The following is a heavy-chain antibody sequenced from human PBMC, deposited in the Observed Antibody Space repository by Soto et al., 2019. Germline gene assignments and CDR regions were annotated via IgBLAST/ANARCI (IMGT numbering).Heavy chain of an antibody. CDR3: AKDLGNGLGSYGYYYYYAMDV. Sequence: PGGSLRLSCAASGFTFSSFAMHWVRQAPGKGLEWVAVISYDGSYKYYADSVKGRFTISRDNSKNTLYLQMNSLRAEDMAVYYCAKDLGNGLGSYGYYYYYAMDVWGQGTTVTVSS. V-gene: IGHV3-30*18. CDR1: GFTFSSFA. CDR2: ISYDGSYK. J-gene: IGHJ6*02. D-gene: IGHD3-16*01.